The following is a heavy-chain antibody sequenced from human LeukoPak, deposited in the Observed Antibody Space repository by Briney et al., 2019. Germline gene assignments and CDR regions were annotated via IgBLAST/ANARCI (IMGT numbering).Heavy chain of an antibody. J-gene: IGHJ4*02. Sequence: ASVKLSCKASGYTFTSYGISWVRQAPGQGLEWMGWISAYNGNTNYAQKLQGRVTMTTYTSTITDYMELRSLRSDDTDVYYSARDLGDEGYGEYPTYFDYWGQGTLVTVSS. CDR3: ARDLGDEGYGEYPTYFDY. D-gene: IGHD4-17*01. CDR1: GYTFTSYG. V-gene: IGHV1-18*01. CDR2: ISAYNGNT.